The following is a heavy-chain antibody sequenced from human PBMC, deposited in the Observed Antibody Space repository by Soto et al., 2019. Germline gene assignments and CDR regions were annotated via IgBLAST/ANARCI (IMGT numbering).Heavy chain of an antibody. CDR2: INSDGSST. CDR1: GFTFSTYW. CDR3: ARDRWGGGRDMDV. D-gene: IGHD3-10*01. Sequence: EVQLVESGGGLVQPGGSLRLSCAASGFTFSTYWIHWVRQAPGKGRVWVSRINSDGSSTNYADSVKGRFTISRDNAKNPLFRQMSSLRAEDTAVYYCARDRWGGGRDMDVWGQGTTVTVSS. J-gene: IGHJ6*02. V-gene: IGHV3-74*01.